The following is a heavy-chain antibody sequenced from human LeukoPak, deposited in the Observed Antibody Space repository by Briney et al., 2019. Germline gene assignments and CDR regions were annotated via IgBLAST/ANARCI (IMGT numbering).Heavy chain of an antibody. CDR1: RFTFTSYS. J-gene: IGHJ4*02. CDR3: ARDRTGNNDFWSGYTTFFDY. V-gene: IGHV3-7*01. Sequence: GGSLRLSCAASRFTFTSYSMGWVRQAPGKGLEWVAKINKDGREKYYVDSVKGRFTISRDNAKNSLYLQMNSPRAEDTAVYYCARDRTGNNDFWSGYTTFFDYWGQGTLVTVSS. CDR2: INKDGREK. D-gene: IGHD3-3*01.